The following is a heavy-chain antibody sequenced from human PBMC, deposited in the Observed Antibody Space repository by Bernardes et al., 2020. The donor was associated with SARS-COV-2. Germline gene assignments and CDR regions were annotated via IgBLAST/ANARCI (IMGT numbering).Heavy chain of an antibody. D-gene: IGHD1-26*01. V-gene: IGHV4-34*01. CDR2: INHSGST. J-gene: IGHJ3*02. CDR1: GGSFSGYY. CDR3: ARGPWGATQDAFDI. Sequence: SETLSLTCAIYGGSFSGYYWSWIRQPPGKGLEWIGEINHSGSTNYNPSLKSRVTISVDTSKNQFSLKLSSVTAADTAIYYCARGPWGATQDAFDIWGQGTKVTVSS.